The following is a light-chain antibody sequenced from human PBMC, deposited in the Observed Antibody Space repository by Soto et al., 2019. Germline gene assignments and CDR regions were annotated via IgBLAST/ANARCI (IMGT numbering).Light chain of an antibody. V-gene: IGKV3-15*01. Sequence: ILMTQSPATLSVSPGERATLSCRASQSVNNNLAWYQQKPGQAPRLLIYDASTRATGIPARFSGSGSGKEFTLTISGLQSEDFAVYYGQQYNNWPPWTFGQGTKVEIK. CDR1: QSVNNN. CDR2: DAS. CDR3: QQYNNWPPWT. J-gene: IGKJ1*01.